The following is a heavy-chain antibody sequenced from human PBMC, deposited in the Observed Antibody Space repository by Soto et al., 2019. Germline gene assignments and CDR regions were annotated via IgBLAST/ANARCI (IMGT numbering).Heavy chain of an antibody. V-gene: IGHV1-8*01. CDR2: MNPDSGNT. Sequence: QVQMVQSGAEVKKPGASVKVSCKASGYTFINYDIHWVRQATGQGLEWMGWMNPDSGNTGQSKQFQGRVTMTRDNSISTAYMELSSLRSEDTAVYYCARGRFRRTWFDPWGQGTLVTVSS. D-gene: IGHD3-16*01. CDR3: ARGRFRRTWFDP. CDR1: GYTFINYD. J-gene: IGHJ5*02.